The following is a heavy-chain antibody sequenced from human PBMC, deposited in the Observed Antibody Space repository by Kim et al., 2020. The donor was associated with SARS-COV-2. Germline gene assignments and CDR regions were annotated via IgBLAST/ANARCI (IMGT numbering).Heavy chain of an antibody. Sequence: SVKVSCKASGGTFSSYAISWVRQAPGQGLEWMGGIIPIFGTANYAQKFQGRVTITADESTSTAYMELSSLRSEDTAVYYCAREFLSPGGSGSDYWGQGTLVTVSS. CDR2: IIPIFGTA. CDR1: GGTFSSYA. V-gene: IGHV1-69*13. J-gene: IGHJ4*02. D-gene: IGHD3-10*01. CDR3: AREFLSPGGSGSDY.